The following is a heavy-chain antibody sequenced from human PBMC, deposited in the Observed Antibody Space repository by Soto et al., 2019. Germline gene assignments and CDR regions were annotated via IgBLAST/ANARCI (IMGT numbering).Heavy chain of an antibody. CDR1: GFTFDDYG. D-gene: IGHD1-26*01. CDR3: AREPLEWELLRGAFDI. J-gene: IGHJ3*02. V-gene: IGHV3-20*01. CDR2: INWNGGST. Sequence: GGSLRLSCAASGFTFDDYGMSWVRQAPGKGLEWVSGINWNGGSTGYADSVKGRFTISRDNAKNSLYLQMNSLRAEDTGWYHCAREPLEWELLRGAFDIWGQGTMVTVSS.